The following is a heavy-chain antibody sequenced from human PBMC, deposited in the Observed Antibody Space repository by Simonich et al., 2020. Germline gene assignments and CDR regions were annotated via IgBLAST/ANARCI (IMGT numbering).Heavy chain of an antibody. CDR3: ARWIAVAGTGAYGMDV. Sequence: EVQLVESGGGLVKPGGSLRLSCAASGFTFSSYSMNWVRQAPGKGLDWVSSISSSSSYIYYADSVKGRFTISRDNAKTSLYLQMNSLRAEDTAVYYCARWIAVAGTGAYGMDVWGQGTTVTVSS. J-gene: IGHJ6*02. V-gene: IGHV3-21*01. CDR2: ISSSSSYI. D-gene: IGHD6-19*01. CDR1: GFTFSSYS.